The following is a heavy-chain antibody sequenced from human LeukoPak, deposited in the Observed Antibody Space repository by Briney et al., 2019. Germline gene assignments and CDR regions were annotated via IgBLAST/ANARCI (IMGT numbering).Heavy chain of an antibody. CDR3: ARDPLKRAFDI. CDR1: GFTFSAYA. CDR2: ISSTSSYI. J-gene: IGHJ3*02. Sequence: GGSLRLSCAASGFTFSAYAMNWVRQAPGKGLEWVSSISSTSSYIYYADSVKGRFSISRDNAKNSLYLQMNSLRAEDTAVYYCARDPLKRAFDIWGQGTMVTVSS. V-gene: IGHV3-21*01.